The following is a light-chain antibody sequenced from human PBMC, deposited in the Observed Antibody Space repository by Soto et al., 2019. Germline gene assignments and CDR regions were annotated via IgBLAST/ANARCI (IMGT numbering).Light chain of an antibody. Sequence: DIQMTQSPSNLSASVGDRVTITCRASQSISSWLAWYQQKPGKAPKLLIYDASSLESGVPSRFSGSGSGTEFTLTTSTLQPDDFEAYYCQQYNSYSRTFGQGNKVEIK. J-gene: IGKJ1*01. CDR3: QQYNSYSRT. CDR1: QSISSW. V-gene: IGKV1-5*01. CDR2: DAS.